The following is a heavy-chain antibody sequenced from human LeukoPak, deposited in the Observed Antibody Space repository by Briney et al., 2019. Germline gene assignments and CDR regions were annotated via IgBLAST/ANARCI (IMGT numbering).Heavy chain of an antibody. J-gene: IGHJ4*02. CDR1: GFTFSSYA. CDR3: AREGMATMGYFDY. CDR2: ISYDGSNK. V-gene: IGHV3-30-3*01. D-gene: IGHD5-24*01. Sequence: GGSLRLSCAASGFTFSSYAMHWVRQAPGKGLEWVAVISYDGSNKYYADSVKGRFTISRDNSENTLYLQMNSLRAEDTAVYYCAREGMATMGYFDYWGQGNLVTVSS.